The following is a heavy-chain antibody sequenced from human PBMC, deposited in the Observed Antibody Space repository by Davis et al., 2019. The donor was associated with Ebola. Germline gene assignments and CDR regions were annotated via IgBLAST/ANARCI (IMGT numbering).Heavy chain of an antibody. CDR3: ARPGVPSDYYYGMDV. V-gene: IGHV1-18*01. CDR1: GYTFTSYG. CDR2: ISAYNGNT. D-gene: IGHD3-10*01. J-gene: IGHJ6*02. Sequence: ASVKVSCKASGYTFTSYGISWVRQAPGQGLEWMGWISAYNGNTNYAQKLQGRVTMTTDTSTSTAYMELSRLRSDDTAVYYCARPGVPSDYYYGMDVWGQGTTVTVSS.